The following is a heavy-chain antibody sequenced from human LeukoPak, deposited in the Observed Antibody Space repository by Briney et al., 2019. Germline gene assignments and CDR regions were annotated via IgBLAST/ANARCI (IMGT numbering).Heavy chain of an antibody. CDR3: ARGSGEAAGAFDY. Sequence: PGGSLRLSCAASGFTFRSYGMHWVRQAPGKGLEWVAIVWYDGNNQYYADSVKGRFTVSRDNSKDTVSLQLNSLRVEDTAVYYCARGSGEAAGAFDYWGQGTLVTVPS. CDR2: VWYDGNNQ. CDR1: GFTFRSYG. V-gene: IGHV3-33*01. D-gene: IGHD6-25*01. J-gene: IGHJ4*02.